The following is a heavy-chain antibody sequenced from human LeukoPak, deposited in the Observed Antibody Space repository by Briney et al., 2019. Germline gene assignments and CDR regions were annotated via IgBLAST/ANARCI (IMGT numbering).Heavy chain of an antibody. CDR3: ARRLANSSGHRDAFDI. CDR2: IYYSGSP. J-gene: IGHJ3*02. D-gene: IGHD6-19*01. V-gene: IGHV4-59*08. CDR1: GGSISSYY. Sequence: SETLSLTCTVSGGSISSYYWNWIRQPPGKGLECIGYIYYSGSPSYNPSLRSRVTISVDTSKNQFSLKLSSVTAADTAVYYCARRLANSSGHRDAFDIWGQGTMVTVSS.